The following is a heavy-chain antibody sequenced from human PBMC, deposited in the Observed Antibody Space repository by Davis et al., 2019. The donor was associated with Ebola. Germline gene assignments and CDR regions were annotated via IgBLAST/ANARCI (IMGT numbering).Heavy chain of an antibody. D-gene: IGHD4-17*01. CDR2: IYYSGST. V-gene: IGHV4-59*08. CDR3: ARGWPSTVTTDYYAMDA. CDR1: GGSISSYY. J-gene: IGHJ6*04. Sequence: SETLSLTCTVSGGSISSYYWSWIRQPPGKELEWIGYIYYSGSTNYNPSLKSRVTISVDTSKNQFSLKLSSVTAADTAVYYCARGWPSTVTTDYYAMDAWGKGTAVTVSS.